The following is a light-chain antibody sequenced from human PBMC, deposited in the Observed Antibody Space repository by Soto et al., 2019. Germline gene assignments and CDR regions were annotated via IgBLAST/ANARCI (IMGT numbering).Light chain of an antibody. V-gene: IGKV1-5*01. CDR2: DAS. CDR1: QSISSW. Sequence: DIQMTQSPSTLSASVGDRVTITCRASQSISSWLAWYQQKPGKAPKLLIYDASSLESGVPSRFSSSGSGTEFTLTISSLQPDDFTTYYCQQYNSYSWTFGQRTKLEIK. CDR3: QQYNSYSWT. J-gene: IGKJ1*01.